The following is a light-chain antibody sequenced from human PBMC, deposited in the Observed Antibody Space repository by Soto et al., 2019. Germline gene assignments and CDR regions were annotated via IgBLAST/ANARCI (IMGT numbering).Light chain of an antibody. Sequence: EIVMTQSPATLSVSPGERASLSCRASQRVGSNLAWYQQTAGQAPRLLIYGASTRATGIPARFSGSGSGTEFTLPISSLQSEDFAVYSCQQYTSWPYTFGPGTKLEIK. CDR3: QQYTSWPYT. CDR2: GAS. V-gene: IGKV3-15*01. J-gene: IGKJ2*01. CDR1: QRVGSN.